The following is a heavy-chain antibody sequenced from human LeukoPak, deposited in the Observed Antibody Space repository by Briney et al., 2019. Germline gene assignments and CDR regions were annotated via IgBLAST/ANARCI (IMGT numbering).Heavy chain of an antibody. CDR2: ISAYNGNT. J-gene: IGHJ4*02. D-gene: IGHD3/OR15-3a*01. CDR3: ARWTTTYLDY. Sequence: ASVKVSCKASGYTFTNYGISWVRQAPGQGLEWMGWISAYNGNTNYAHQLQGRVTMTRDTSTSTVYMELSSLRSEDTAVYYCARWTTTYLDYWGQGTLVTVSS. V-gene: IGHV1-18*01. CDR1: GYTFTNYG.